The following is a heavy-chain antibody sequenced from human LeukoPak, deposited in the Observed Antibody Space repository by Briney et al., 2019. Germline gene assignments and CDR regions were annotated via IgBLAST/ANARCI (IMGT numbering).Heavy chain of an antibody. D-gene: IGHD1-26*01. V-gene: IGHV3-30*04. Sequence: GGSLRLSCAASGFTFSSYAMHWVRQAPGKGLEWVAVISYDGSNKYYADSVKGRFTISRDNSKNTLYLQMNSLRAEDRAVYYCARDRAVGATANPGAFDIWGQGTMVTVSS. CDR1: GFTFSSYA. CDR3: ARDRAVGATANPGAFDI. J-gene: IGHJ3*02. CDR2: ISYDGSNK.